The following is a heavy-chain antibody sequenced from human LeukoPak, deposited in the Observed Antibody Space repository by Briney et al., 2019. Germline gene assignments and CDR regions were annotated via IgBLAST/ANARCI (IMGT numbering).Heavy chain of an antibody. J-gene: IGHJ5*02. CDR2: INPNGGDT. D-gene: IGHD3-22*01. Sequence: ASVKLSCNASGYTFTGYYINWVRHAPGQGLEWLGWINPNGGDTNYAQKFQGRVTMTRDTTISTAYMELSRLRSDDTAVYYCARASDSRAYYYIKWFDPWGQGTPVTVSS. CDR1: GYTFTGYY. V-gene: IGHV1-2*02. CDR3: ARASDSRAYYYIKWFDP.